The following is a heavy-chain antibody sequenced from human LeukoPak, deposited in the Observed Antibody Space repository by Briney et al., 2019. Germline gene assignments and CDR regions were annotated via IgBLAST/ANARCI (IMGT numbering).Heavy chain of an antibody. D-gene: IGHD2-21*01. CDR3: AVQIPRPPYYFDY. Sequence: SSETLSLTCTVSGGSISSYYWSWIRQPPGKGLEWIGYIYYSGSTNYNPSLKSRVTISVDTSKNQFSLKLSSVTAADTAVYYCAVQIPRPPYYFDYWGQGTLVTVSS. V-gene: IGHV4-59*08. J-gene: IGHJ4*02. CDR2: IYYSGST. CDR1: GGSISSYY.